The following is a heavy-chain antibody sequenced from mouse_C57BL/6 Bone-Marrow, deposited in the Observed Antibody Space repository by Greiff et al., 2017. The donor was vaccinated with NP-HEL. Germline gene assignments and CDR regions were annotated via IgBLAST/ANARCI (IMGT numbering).Heavy chain of an antibody. CDR3: ARDPQGYFDV. V-gene: IGHV5-16*01. J-gene: IGHJ1*03. CDR1: GFTFSDYY. CDR2: INYDGSST. Sequence: EVNVVESEGGLVQPGSSMKLSCTASGFTFSDYYMAWVRQVPEKGLEWVANINYDGSSTYYLASLKSRFIISRDNAKNILYLQMSSLKSEDTATYYCARDPQGYFDVWGTGTTVTVSS.